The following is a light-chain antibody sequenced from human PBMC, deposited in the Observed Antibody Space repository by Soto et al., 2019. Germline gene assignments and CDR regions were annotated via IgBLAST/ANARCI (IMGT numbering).Light chain of an antibody. J-gene: IGLJ1*01. Sequence: QSALTQPASVSGSPGQSITISCTGTSSDVGGYNFVSWYQQHPDKAPKLMIYDVTNRPSGVSNRFSGSKSGNTASLTLSGLQAEDEADYYCRSYTRTSTYVFGTGTKLTVL. CDR1: SSDVGGYNF. CDR2: DVT. CDR3: RSYTRTSTYV. V-gene: IGLV2-14*01.